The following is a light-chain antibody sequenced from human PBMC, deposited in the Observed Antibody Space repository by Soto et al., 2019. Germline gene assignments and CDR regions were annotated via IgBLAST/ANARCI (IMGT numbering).Light chain of an antibody. Sequence: DIQMTQSPSTLSPSVGDRVTLTFRASQSVLNWLAWYQQKPGKAPKLLIYKASSLQSGVPSRFSGSGSGTEFTLTISSLQPDDFATYYCQQYNSHSYTFGQGTRLEIK. CDR2: KAS. V-gene: IGKV1-5*03. CDR3: QQYNSHSYT. J-gene: IGKJ5*01. CDR1: QSVLNW.